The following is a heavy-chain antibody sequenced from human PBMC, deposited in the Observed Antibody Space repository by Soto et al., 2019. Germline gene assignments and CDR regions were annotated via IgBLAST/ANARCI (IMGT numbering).Heavy chain of an antibody. J-gene: IGHJ4*02. CDR3: ARKIGGSYPFDY. CDR1: GDSMNTDKW. V-gene: IGHV4-28*01. D-gene: IGHD5-12*01. Sequence: QVHLQESGPGLVKPSDTLSLTCAVSGDSMNTDKWWGWIRQPPGKGLEWIGYTRHDRNTHYNPSLKRRVTMSVDTSKNQFSLKLTSVTAADTAVYYCARKIGGSYPFDYWGQGTLVTVSS. CDR2: TRHDRNT.